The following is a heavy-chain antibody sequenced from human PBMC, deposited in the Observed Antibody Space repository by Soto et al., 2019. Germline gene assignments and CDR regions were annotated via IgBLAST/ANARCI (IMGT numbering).Heavy chain of an antibody. J-gene: IGHJ4*02. CDR1: GGSISSYY. V-gene: IGHV4-59*01. D-gene: IGHD3-10*01. CDR3: ARGVLWFGELSGTYDY. Sequence: PSETLSLTCTVSGGSISSYYWSWIRQPPGKGLEWIGYIYYSGSTNYNPSLKSRVTISVDTSKNQFSLKLSSVTAADTAVYYCARGVLWFGELSGTYDYWGQGTLVTVSS. CDR2: IYYSGST.